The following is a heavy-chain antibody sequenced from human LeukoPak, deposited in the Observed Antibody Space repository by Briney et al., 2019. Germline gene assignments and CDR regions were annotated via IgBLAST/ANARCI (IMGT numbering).Heavy chain of an antibody. V-gene: IGHV3-30*02. CDR3: AKDYRHYDFISSPSGY. J-gene: IGHJ4*02. CDR2: IRYDGSNI. Sequence: PGGSLRLSCEASGFTFSSHGMHWVRQAPGKGLEWVAFIRYDGSNIYYADSVRGRFTISRDNSKNTLYLQMNSLRVEDTAVYYCAKDYRHYDFISSPSGYWGQGTLVTVSS. CDR1: GFTFSSHG. D-gene: IGHD3-3*01.